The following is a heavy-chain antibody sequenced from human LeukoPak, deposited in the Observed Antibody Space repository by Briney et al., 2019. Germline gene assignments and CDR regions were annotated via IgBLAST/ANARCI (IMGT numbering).Heavy chain of an antibody. CDR3: SRDGGIAAATYLFDY. CDR1: GLTLRSYA. Sequence: PLRSLRPSRAASGLTLRSYAMRWVRQAPGKGLEWVAVISYDGSNKYYAASAKCRFTIPRNNSKTTLYLQMNSLRAEDTAVYYCSRDGGIAAATYLFDYWGQGTLVTVSS. V-gene: IGHV3-30*04. J-gene: IGHJ4*02. D-gene: IGHD6-13*01. CDR2: ISYDGSNK.